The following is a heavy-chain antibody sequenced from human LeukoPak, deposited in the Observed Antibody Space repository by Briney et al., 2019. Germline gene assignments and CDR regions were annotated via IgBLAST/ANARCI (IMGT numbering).Heavy chain of an antibody. J-gene: IGHJ5*02. Sequence: GGSLRLSCAASGFTFSSYEMNWVRQAPGKGLEWVSSISSTSRSYIYYADSVKGRFTISRDNAKNPLYLQMNSLRAEDTAVYYCARDTYYYYDSSGASRWFDPWGQGTLVTVSS. CDR2: ISSTSRSYI. CDR3: ARDTYYYYDSSGASRWFDP. V-gene: IGHV3-21*04. D-gene: IGHD3-22*01. CDR1: GFTFSSYE.